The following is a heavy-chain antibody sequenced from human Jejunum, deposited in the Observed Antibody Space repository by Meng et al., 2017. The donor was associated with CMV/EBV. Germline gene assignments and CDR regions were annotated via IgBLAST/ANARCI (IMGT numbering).Heavy chain of an antibody. D-gene: IGHD3-10*01. Sequence: VSGDSISSTDWWIWVRQPPGKGLEWIGEIYHSGSTNYNPSLKSRVTISVDKSKNQFSLNLSSVTAADTAVYYCARDFTIVRGLIDYWGQGTLVPSPQ. V-gene: IGHV4-4*02. CDR1: GDSISSTDW. J-gene: IGHJ4*02. CDR2: IYHSGST. CDR3: ARDFTIVRGLIDY.